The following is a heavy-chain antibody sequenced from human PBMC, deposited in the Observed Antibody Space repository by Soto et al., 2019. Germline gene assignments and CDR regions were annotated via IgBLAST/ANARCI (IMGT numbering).Heavy chain of an antibody. V-gene: IGHV4-59*01. J-gene: IGHJ6*04. CDR3: ARESLGGGYCSSTSCYTGLDV. Sequence: SETLSLTCTVSGGSISSYYWSWIRQPPGKGLEWIGYIYYSGSTNYNPSLKSRVTISVDTSKNQFSLKLSSVTAADTAVYYCARESLGGGYCSSTSCYTGLDVWGKGTTVTVSS. CDR1: GGSISSYY. D-gene: IGHD2-2*02. CDR2: IYYSGST.